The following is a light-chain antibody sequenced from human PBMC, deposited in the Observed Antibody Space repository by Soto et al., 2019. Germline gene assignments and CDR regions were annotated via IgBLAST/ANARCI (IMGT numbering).Light chain of an antibody. CDR3: QQHYSAPPT. CDR1: QSVLSSCNKKNY. V-gene: IGKV4-1*01. CDR2: WAS. Sequence: DIVMTQCPDSLGVSLGERATINCKSSQSVLSSCNKKNYLAWHEQKPGQPPKLLISWASSRQSGVPDRFSGSGSGTDFTLTISSLQAEDVAVYYCQQHYSAPPTFAGGTKVDIK. J-gene: IGKJ4*01.